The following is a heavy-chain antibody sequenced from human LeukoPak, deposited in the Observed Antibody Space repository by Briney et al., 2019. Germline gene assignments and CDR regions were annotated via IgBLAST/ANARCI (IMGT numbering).Heavy chain of an antibody. J-gene: IGHJ4*02. V-gene: IGHV4-39*01. CDR3: ARGPDIVVVPAAPTEYYFDY. Sequence: SETLSLTCTVSGGSISSSSYYWGWIRQPPGKGLEWIGSIYYSGSTYYNPSLKSRVTISVDTSKNQFSLKLSSVTAADTAVYYCARGPDIVVVPAAPTEYYFDYWGQGTLVTVSS. CDR1: GGSISSSSYY. D-gene: IGHD2-2*01. CDR2: IYYSGST.